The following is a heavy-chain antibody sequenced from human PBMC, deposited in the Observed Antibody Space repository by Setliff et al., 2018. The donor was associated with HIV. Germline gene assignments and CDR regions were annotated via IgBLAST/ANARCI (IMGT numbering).Heavy chain of an antibody. CDR2: MNPNSGNT. CDR1: GYTFSSYD. Sequence: GASVKVSCKASGYTFSSYDINWVRQATGQGLEWMGWMNPNSGNTGYAQKFQGRVTMTRNTAISTAYMELRRLKSEDTAVYYCARSSTPDTRAYYPDYWGQGTLVTVSS. V-gene: IGHV1-8*02. CDR3: ARSSTPDTRAYYPDY. D-gene: IGHD3-22*01. J-gene: IGHJ4*02.